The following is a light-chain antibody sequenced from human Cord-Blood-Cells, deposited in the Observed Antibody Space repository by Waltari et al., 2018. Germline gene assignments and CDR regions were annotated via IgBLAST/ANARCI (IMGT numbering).Light chain of an antibody. Sequence: QSALTHPRSVSGSPGPPVSIPCTGTSSDVGAYNYVAWYQHHPGKAPKLMTYDVSKRPSGVPDRFAGSKSGNTASLTISGLQAEDEADYSCCSYAGSWVFGGGTKLTVL. CDR2: DVS. CDR1: SSDVGAYNY. CDR3: CSYAGSWV. V-gene: IGLV2-11*01. J-gene: IGLJ3*02.